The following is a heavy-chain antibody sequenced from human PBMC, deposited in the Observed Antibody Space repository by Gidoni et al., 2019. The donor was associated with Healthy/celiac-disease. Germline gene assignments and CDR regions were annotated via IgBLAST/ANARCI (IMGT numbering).Heavy chain of an antibody. D-gene: IGHD3-10*01. J-gene: IGHJ6*02. V-gene: IGHV1-69*09. Sequence: QVQLVQSGAEVKKPGSSVKVSCKASGGTFRSYAISWVRQAPGQGLEWMGRIIPILGIANYAQKFQGRVTITADKSTSTAYMELSSLRSEDTAVYYCARDAGAGGYYYYYGMDVWGQGTTVTVSS. CDR1: GGTFRSYA. CDR2: IIPILGIA. CDR3: ARDAGAGGYYYYYGMDV.